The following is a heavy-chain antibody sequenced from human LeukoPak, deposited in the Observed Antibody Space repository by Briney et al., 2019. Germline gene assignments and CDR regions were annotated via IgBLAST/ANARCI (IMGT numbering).Heavy chain of an antibody. CDR2: ISAYNGNT. V-gene: IGHV1-18*01. Sequence: ASVKVSCKASEYTFSNYDIDYVRQAPGQGLEWMGWISAYNGNTNYAQKLQGRVTMTTDTSTSTAYMELRSLRSDNTAVYYCARDPVGYFSSTSCYTNWFVPWGQGTLVTVSS. J-gene: IGHJ5*02. CDR1: EYTFSNYD. CDR3: ARDPVGYFSSTSCYTNWFVP. D-gene: IGHD2-2*02.